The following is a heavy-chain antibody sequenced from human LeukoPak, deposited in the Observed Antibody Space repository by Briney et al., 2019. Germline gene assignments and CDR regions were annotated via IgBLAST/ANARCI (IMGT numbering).Heavy chain of an antibody. CDR2: INTDGSST. Sequence: GGSLRLSCAASGFTFSSYWMHWVRQAPGKGLVWVSRINTDGSSTSYADSVKGRFTISRDNAKITLYLQMNSLRAEDTAFYYCASGYSGYGVGYRGQGTLVTVSS. CDR3: ASGYSGYGVGY. CDR1: GFTFSSYW. D-gene: IGHD5-12*01. V-gene: IGHV3-74*01. J-gene: IGHJ4*02.